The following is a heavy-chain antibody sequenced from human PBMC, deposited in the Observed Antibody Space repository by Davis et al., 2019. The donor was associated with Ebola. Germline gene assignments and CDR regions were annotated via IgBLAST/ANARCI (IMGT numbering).Heavy chain of an antibody. D-gene: IGHD4-23*01. CDR1: GFTFNNYG. CDR3: AKDLGRLRWTFDY. CDR2: ISYDGFDK. Sequence: PGGSLRLSCAASGFTFNNYGIHWVRQAPGKGLEWVAVISYDGFDKYHADSVRGRFTISRDNSKNTLYLQMNSLRVEDTAVYYCAKDLGRLRWTFDYWGQGTLVTVSS. V-gene: IGHV3-30*18. J-gene: IGHJ4*02.